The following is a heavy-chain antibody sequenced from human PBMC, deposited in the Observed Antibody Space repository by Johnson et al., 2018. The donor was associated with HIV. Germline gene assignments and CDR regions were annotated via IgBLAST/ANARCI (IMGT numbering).Heavy chain of an antibody. CDR2: ISSSGSTI. CDR3: ARRSGYGFDM. V-gene: IGHV3-11*01. J-gene: IGHJ3*02. D-gene: IGHD5-24*01. Sequence: QMQLVESGGDLVQPGRSLRLSCTASGFTFSDYYMSWIRQAPGKGLEWVSYISSSGSTIYYADSVKGRFTISRDNAKNSLYLQMNSLKVEDTAVYYCARRSGYGFDMWGQGTMVTVSS. CDR1: GFTFSDYY.